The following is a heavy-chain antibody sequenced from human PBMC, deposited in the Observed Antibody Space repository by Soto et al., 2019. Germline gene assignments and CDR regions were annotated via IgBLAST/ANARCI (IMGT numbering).Heavy chain of an antibody. CDR1: GFTFSGHA. Sequence: GGSLRLSCADSGFTFSGHAMSWVRQAPGKGLEWVSTISDRGASTYYADSVKGRFTISRDNAKNTLHLQMNSLRAEDTAVYYCAKLLPGYETTPTFKIWGQGTMVTVSS. CDR2: ISDRGAST. D-gene: IGHD3-3*01. J-gene: IGHJ3*02. V-gene: IGHV3-23*01. CDR3: AKLLPGYETTPTFKI.